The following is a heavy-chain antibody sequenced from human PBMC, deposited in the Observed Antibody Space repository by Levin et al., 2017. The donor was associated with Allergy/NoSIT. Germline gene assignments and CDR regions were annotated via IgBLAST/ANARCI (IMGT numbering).Heavy chain of an antibody. J-gene: IGHJ4*02. CDR2: IKVDGSEQ. Sequence: GGSLRLSCVVSGFTFRSYWMSWVRQAPGKGLEWVAHIKVDGSEQYYVDSVKGRFTISRDNAKNSLYLQMNSLRAEDTAVYYCARGVREADSWGQGTLVTVSS. D-gene: IGHD1-1*01. CDR3: ARGVREADS. V-gene: IGHV3-7*03. CDR1: GFTFRSYW.